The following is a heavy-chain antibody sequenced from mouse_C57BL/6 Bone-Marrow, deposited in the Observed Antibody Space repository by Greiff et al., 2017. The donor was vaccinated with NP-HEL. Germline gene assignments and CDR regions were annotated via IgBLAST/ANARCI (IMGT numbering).Heavy chain of an antibody. V-gene: IGHV2-4*01. CDR3: AKKGYYYGSSFHYYAMDY. CDR1: GFSLTSYG. CDR2: IWSGGST. J-gene: IGHJ4*01. D-gene: IGHD1-1*01. Sequence: QVQLQQSGPGLVQPSQSLSITCTVSGFSLTSYGVHWVRQPPGKGLEWLGVIWSGGSTDYNAAFISRLSISKDNSKSQVFFKMNSLQADDTAIYYCAKKGYYYGSSFHYYAMDYWGQGTSVTVSS.